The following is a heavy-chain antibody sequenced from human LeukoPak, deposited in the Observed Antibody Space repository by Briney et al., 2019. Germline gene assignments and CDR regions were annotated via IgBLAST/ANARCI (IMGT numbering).Heavy chain of an antibody. CDR3: RTYYYDSSGYYYGDYYHGMDV. Sequence: PSETLSLTRTVSGGSISSSSYYWGWIRQPPGKGLEWIGSIYYSGSTYYNPSLKSRVTISVDTSKNQFSLKLSSVTAADTAVYYCRTYYYDSSGYYYGDYYHGMDVWGQGTTVTVSS. CDR1: GGSISSSSYY. J-gene: IGHJ6*02. V-gene: IGHV4-39*01. D-gene: IGHD3-22*01. CDR2: IYYSGST.